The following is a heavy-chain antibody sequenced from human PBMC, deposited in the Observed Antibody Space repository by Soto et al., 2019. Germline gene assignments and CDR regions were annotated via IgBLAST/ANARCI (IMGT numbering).Heavy chain of an antibody. D-gene: IGHD2-2*01. V-gene: IGHV1-69*13. CDR1: GDTFSSYA. J-gene: IGHJ6*02. CDR2: IIPIFGTA. CDR3: AREDIVLVPAAMQVDYYYGMDV. Sequence: GAPVKVSCKASGDTFSSYAISWVRQAPGQGLEWMGGIIPIFGTANYAQKFQGRVTITADESTSTAYMELSSLRSEDTAVYYCAREDIVLVPAAMQVDYYYGMDVWGQGTTVTVSS.